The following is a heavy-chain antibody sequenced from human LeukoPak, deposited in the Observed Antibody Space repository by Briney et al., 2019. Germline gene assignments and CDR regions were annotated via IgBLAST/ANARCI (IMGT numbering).Heavy chain of an antibody. CDR1: GFTFSNYS. D-gene: IGHD6-6*01. CDR3: ARDLSPARPFDY. J-gene: IGHJ4*02. CDR2: ISSCRWYI. V-gene: IGHV3-21*01. Sequence: GGALRLSCAASGFTFSNYSMHGVGQAPGKGVAGVSSISSCRWYIHYADSVQGRFTIARDNAKDSLYLQINIRRAGDTAVYYCARDLSPARPFDYWGQETLLTVSS.